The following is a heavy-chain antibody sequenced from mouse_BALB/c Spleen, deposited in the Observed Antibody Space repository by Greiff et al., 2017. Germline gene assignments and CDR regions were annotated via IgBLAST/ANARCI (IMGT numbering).Heavy chain of an antibody. D-gene: IGHD2-1*01. CDR3: ARYGNYGGVFAY. CDR1: GYTFTSYT. V-gene: IGHV1-4*01. J-gene: IGHJ3*01. Sequence: VKLVESGAELARPGASVKMSCKASGYTFTSYTMHWVKQRPGQGLEWIGYINPSSGYTNYNQKFKDTATLTADKSSSTAYMQLSSLTSEDSAVYYCARYGNYGGVFAYWGQGTLVTVSA. CDR2: INPSSGYT.